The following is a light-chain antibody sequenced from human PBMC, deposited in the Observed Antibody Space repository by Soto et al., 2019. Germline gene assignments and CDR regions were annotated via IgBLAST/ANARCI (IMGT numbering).Light chain of an antibody. CDR3: QSYASSLSGPWV. V-gene: IGLV1-40*01. J-gene: IGLJ3*02. CDR2: GNY. CDR1: SSNIGAGYD. Sequence: QSVLTQPPSVSGAPGQRVTISCTGSSSNIGAGYDVHWYQQLPGTAPKLLMYGNYNRPSGVPDRFSGSKSGTSASLAITGLQAEDAADYYCQSYASSLSGPWVFGGGTKLTVL.